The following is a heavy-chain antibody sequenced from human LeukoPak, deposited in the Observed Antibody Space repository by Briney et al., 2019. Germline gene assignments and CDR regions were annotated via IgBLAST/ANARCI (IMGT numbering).Heavy chain of an antibody. CDR3: VKEVFN. CDR2: INGDGSTK. J-gene: IGHJ4*02. V-gene: IGHV3-74*01. Sequence: GGSLRPSCVASGLTFSSYWMHWVRQAPGKGLEWVSCINGDGSTKSYADSVKGRFTVSRDNAKNTLYLQMNSLRAADTAVYFCVKEVFNWGQGTLVTVSS. CDR1: GLTFSSYW.